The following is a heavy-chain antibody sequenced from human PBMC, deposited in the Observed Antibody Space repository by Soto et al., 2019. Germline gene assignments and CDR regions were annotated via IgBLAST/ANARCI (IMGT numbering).Heavy chain of an antibody. D-gene: IGHD2-2*01. J-gene: IGHJ6*02. CDR2: IIPIFGTA. CDR1: GGTFSSYA. Sequence: QVQLVQSGAEVKKPGSSVKVSCKASGGTFSSYAISWVRQAPGQGLEWMGGIIPIFGTANYAQKFQGRVTITADKPTSPAYMELSSLRSEDTAVYYCASGPGYCSSTSCYLLYYYYGMDVWGQGTTVTVSS. CDR3: ASGPGYCSSTSCYLLYYYYGMDV. V-gene: IGHV1-69*06.